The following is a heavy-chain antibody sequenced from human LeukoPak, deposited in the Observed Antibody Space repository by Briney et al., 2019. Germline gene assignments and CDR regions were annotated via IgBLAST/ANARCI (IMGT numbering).Heavy chain of an antibody. CDR1: GFTFSSYG. CDR3: ARDYYYDSSGYYPFDY. Sequence: GGSLRLSCAASGFTFSSYGMHWVRQAPGKGLEWVAVIWYDGSNKYYADSVKGRFTISRDNSKNTLYLQMNSLRAEDTSVYYCARDYYYDSSGYYPFDYWGQGTLVTVSS. CDR2: IWYDGSNK. D-gene: IGHD3-22*01. V-gene: IGHV3-33*01. J-gene: IGHJ4*02.